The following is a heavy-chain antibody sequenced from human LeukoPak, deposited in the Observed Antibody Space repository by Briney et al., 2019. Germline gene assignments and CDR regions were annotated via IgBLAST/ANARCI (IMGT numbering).Heavy chain of an antibody. V-gene: IGHV3-9*01. Sequence: PGRCLRVSCVASGVPFDDYAMHWVRPAPGKGLEWGSGISWDRGIIGYADSVKGRFTISRDNAKNPLYLQMNTLRAEDTALYYCAKSSAGIAAAGTYDYWGQGTLVTVSS. CDR1: GVPFDDYA. D-gene: IGHD6-13*01. CDR2: ISWDRGII. CDR3: AKSSAGIAAAGTYDY. J-gene: IGHJ4*02.